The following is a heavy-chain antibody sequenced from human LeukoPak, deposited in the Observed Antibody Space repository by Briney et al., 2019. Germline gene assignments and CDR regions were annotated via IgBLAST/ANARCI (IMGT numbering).Heavy chain of an antibody. Sequence: ASVKVSCKASGGTFSSYTISWVRQAPGQGLEWMGWINPNSGGTNYAQKFQGRVTMTRDTSISTAYMELSRLRSDDTAVYYCAIDSSGYYYFDYWGQVTLVTVSS. J-gene: IGHJ4*02. CDR3: AIDSSGYYYFDY. CDR1: GGTFSSYT. D-gene: IGHD3-22*01. CDR2: INPNSGGT. V-gene: IGHV1-2*02.